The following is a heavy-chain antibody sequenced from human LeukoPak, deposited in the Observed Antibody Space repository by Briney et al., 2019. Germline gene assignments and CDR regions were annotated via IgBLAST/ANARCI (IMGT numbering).Heavy chain of an antibody. CDR1: GYTFTGYF. CDR3: ARGASRGSQYY. V-gene: IGHV1-18*04. Sequence: ASVKVSCKASGYTFTGYFMHWVRQAPGQGLEWMGWISAYNGNTNYAQKLQGRVTMTTDTSTSTAYMELRSLRSDDTAVYYCARGASRGSQYYWGQGTLVTVSS. CDR2: ISAYNGNT. D-gene: IGHD1-26*01. J-gene: IGHJ4*02.